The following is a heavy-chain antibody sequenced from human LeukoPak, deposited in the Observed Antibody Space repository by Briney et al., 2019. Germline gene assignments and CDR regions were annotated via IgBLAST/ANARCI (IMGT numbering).Heavy chain of an antibody. CDR1: GDTVSANSAA. CDR2: TYYRSEWST. D-gene: IGHD1-1*01. V-gene: IGHV6-1*01. CDR3: ARSFDSAYNSPFDY. J-gene: IGHJ4*02. Sequence: SQTLSLTCAISGDTVSANSAAWNWIRLSPSGGLEWLGRTYYRSEWSTDYAVSVKSRISINPDTSKNQFSLHLNSVTPEDTAVYYCARSFDSAYNSPFDYWGQGTLVTASS.